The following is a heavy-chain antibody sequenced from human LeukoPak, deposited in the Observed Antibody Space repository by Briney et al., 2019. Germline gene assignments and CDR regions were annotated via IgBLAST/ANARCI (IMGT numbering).Heavy chain of an antibody. CDR2: ISYDGSNK. J-gene: IGHJ4*02. CDR3: AKDLAGLDY. D-gene: IGHD6-19*01. Sequence: GGSLRLSCAASGFTFSSYGMHWVRQAPGKGLEWVAVISYDGSNKYYADSVKGRFTISRDNSKNTLYLQMNSLRAEDTAVYNCAKDLAGLDYWGQGTLVTVSS. CDR1: GFTFSSYG. V-gene: IGHV3-30*18.